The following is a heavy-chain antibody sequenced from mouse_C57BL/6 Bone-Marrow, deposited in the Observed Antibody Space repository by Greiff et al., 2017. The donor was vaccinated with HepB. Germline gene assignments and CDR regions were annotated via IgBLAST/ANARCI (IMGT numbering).Heavy chain of an antibody. J-gene: IGHJ1*03. D-gene: IGHD2-4*01. CDR1: GYTFTSYW. CDR3: ARGDDYDPYRYVDV. V-gene: IGHV1-69*01. CDR2: IDPSDSYT. Sequence: QVQLKQPGAELVMPGASVKLSCKASGYTFTSYWMHWVKQRPGQGLEWIGEIDPSDSYTNYNQKFKGKSTLTVDKSSSTAYMQRSSLTSEDSAVYYGARGDDYDPYRYVDVWGTGTMVTVSS.